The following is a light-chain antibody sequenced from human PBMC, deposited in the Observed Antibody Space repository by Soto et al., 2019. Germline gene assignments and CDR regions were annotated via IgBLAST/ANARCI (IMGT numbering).Light chain of an antibody. Sequence: EVVLTQSPATLSVSVWRTVTLSCRPSQSVWTNVAGNQQIPGQAPRLLVYGASNRATGVPARFTGSGTRIELSQSVSSLMSEDSAFCYWQRYFNWPLTWTFGPGNKVQIK. CDR2: GAS. CDR3: QRYFNWPLTWT. CDR1: QSVWTN. J-gene: IGKJ1*01. V-gene: IGKV3-15*01.